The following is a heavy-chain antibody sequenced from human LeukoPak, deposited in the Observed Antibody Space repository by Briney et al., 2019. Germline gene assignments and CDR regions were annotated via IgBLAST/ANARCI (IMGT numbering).Heavy chain of an antibody. Sequence: SQTLSLTCIVSGGSLSSGGYYWNWIRQHPGKGLEWIGYLYYTGSTYYNPSLKRRVTISVDTSKNQFSLKLSPVTAADTAVYYCVREWSYYDGSESRPDAFVIWGQGTMVAVSS. CDR3: VREWSYYDGSESRPDAFVI. CDR2: LYYTGST. CDR1: GGSLSSGGYY. J-gene: IGHJ3*02. D-gene: IGHD3-22*01. V-gene: IGHV4-31*03.